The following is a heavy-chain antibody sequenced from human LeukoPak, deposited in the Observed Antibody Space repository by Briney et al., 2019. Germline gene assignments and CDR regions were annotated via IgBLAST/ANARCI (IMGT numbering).Heavy chain of an antibody. D-gene: IGHD3-9*01. CDR1: GYTFTGYY. CDR3: ARSYDILTGYSYFDY. CDR2: INPNSGGT. Sequence: ASVKVSCKASGYTFTGYYIHWVRQAPGQGLEWMGWINPNSGGTNYAQKFQGRVTMTRDTSISTAYMELSRLRSDDTAVYYCARSYDILTGYSYFDYWGQGTLVTVSS. J-gene: IGHJ4*02. V-gene: IGHV1-2*02.